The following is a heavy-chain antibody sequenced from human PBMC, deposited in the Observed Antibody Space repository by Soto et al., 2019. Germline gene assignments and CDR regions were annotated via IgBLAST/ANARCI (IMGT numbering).Heavy chain of an antibody. D-gene: IGHD3-16*02. J-gene: IGHJ4*02. V-gene: IGHV1-69*01. Sequence: QVQLVQSGAEVKKPGSSVKVSCKASGGTFSSXXISWVRQAPGQGXXXMGGIIPIFGTANYAQKFQGRVTITADESTSTAYMELSSLRSEDTAVYYCARGIMITFGGVIVIRGGLDYWGQGTLVTVSS. CDR3: ARGIMITFGGVIVIRGGLDY. CDR1: GGTFSSXX. CDR2: IIPIFGTA.